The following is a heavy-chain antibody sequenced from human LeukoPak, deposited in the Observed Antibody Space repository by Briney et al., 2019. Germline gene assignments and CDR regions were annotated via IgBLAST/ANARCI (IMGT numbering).Heavy chain of an antibody. J-gene: IGHJ5*02. D-gene: IGHD2-21*02. CDR2: ISAYNGNT. V-gene: IGHV1-18*01. Sequence: ASVKVSCKASGYTFTSYGISWVRQAPGQGLEWMGWISAYNGNTNYAQKLQGRVTMTTDTSTSTAYMELRSLRSEDTAVYYCAASYCGGDCYSRAPFDPWGQGTLVTVSS. CDR1: GYTFTSYG. CDR3: AASYCGGDCYSRAPFDP.